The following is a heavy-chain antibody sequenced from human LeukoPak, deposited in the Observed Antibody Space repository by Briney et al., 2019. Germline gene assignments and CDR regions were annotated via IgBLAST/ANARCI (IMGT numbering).Heavy chain of an antibody. D-gene: IGHD1-26*01. CDR1: GDSVSSNSAA. CDR3: ARASGPWFDP. V-gene: IGHV6-1*01. CDR2: TYYRAKLYN. Sequence: SQTLSLTCAISGDSVSSNSAAWNWIRQSPSRGLEGRVRTYYRAKLYNDYAVSLKIRISINVETSKNQFSLQLNSVTPEDTAVYYCARASGPWFDPWGQGTLVTVSS. J-gene: IGHJ5*02.